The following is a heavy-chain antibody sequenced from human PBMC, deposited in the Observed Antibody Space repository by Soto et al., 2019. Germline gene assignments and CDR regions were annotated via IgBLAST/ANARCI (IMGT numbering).Heavy chain of an antibody. CDR1: GYTFTSYD. CDR3: ARGGFYDILTGEYYYYMDV. J-gene: IGHJ6*03. Sequence: QVPLVQSGAEVKKPGASVKVSCKASGYTFTSYDINWVRQATGQGLEWMGWMNPNSGNTGYAQKFQGRVTMTRNTSISTAYMELSSLRSEDTAVYYCARGGFYDILTGEYYYYMDVWGKGTTVTVSS. D-gene: IGHD3-9*01. V-gene: IGHV1-8*01. CDR2: MNPNSGNT.